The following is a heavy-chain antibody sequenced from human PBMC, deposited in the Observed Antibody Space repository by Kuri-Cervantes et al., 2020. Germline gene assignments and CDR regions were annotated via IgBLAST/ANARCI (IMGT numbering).Heavy chain of an antibody. V-gene: IGHV3-48*03. CDR1: GFTFSSYE. J-gene: IGHJ4*02. CDR3: ARGHNSSGWYYGY. D-gene: IGHD6-19*01. Sequence: GGSLRLSCAASGFTFSSYEMNWVRQAPGKGLEWVSYISSSGSTIYYADSVKGRFTISRDNAKNTLYLQMNSLRAEDTAVYYCARGHNSSGWYYGYWGQGTLVTVSS. CDR2: ISSSGSTI.